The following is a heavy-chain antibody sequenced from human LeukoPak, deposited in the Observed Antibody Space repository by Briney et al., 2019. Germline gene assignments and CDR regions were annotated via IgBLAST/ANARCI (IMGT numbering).Heavy chain of an antibody. CDR2: IDSDGSVT. CDR1: GFTFSYYE. Sequence: PGGSLRLSCAASGFTFSYYEMNWVRQTPGRGLVWVSRIDSDGSVTNYADSVEGRFTISRDNAKNTLYLQMNSLRVEDTAVYYCTRVLAGRSGLMDVWGQGTTVTVSS. D-gene: IGHD2-8*02. J-gene: IGHJ6*02. V-gene: IGHV3-74*01. CDR3: TRVLAGRSGLMDV.